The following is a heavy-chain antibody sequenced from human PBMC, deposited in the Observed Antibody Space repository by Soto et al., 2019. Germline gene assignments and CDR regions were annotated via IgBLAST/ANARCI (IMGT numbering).Heavy chain of an antibody. Sequence: GASVKVSCKASGGTFSSYAISWVRQAPGQGLEWMGGIIPIFGTANYAQKFQGRVTITADESTSTAYMELSSLRSEDTAVYYCARAWDWDSSSRYYFDYWGQGTLVTVSS. J-gene: IGHJ4*02. CDR1: GGTFSSYA. CDR3: ARAWDWDSSSRYYFDY. D-gene: IGHD6-13*01. V-gene: IGHV1-69*13. CDR2: IIPIFGTA.